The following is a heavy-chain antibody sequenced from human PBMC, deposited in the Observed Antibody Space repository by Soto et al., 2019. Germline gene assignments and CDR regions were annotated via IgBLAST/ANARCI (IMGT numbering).Heavy chain of an antibody. CDR1: GFTFSSYG. CDR3: ARDYGDYNFDY. J-gene: IGHJ4*02. V-gene: IGHV3-33*01. Sequence: QVQLVESGGGVVQPGRSLRLSCAASGFTFSSYGMHWVRQAPGKGLEWVAVIWYDGSNKYYADSVKGRFTISRDNSKKTLYLQMNSLRAEDTAVYYCARDYGDYNFDYWGQGTLVTVSS. CDR2: IWYDGSNK. D-gene: IGHD4-17*01.